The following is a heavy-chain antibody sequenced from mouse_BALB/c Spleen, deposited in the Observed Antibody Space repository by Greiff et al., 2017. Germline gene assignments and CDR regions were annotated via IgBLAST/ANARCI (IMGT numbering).Heavy chain of an antibody. V-gene: IGHV1S56*01. CDR1: GYTFTSYY. CDR3: ARSTTVVATYAMDY. J-gene: IGHJ4*01. Sequence: VQLQQSGPELVKPGASVRISCKASGYTFTSYYIHWVKQRPGQGLEWIGWIYPGNVNTKYNEKFKGKATLTADKSSSTAYMQLSSLTSEDSAVYFCARSTTVVATYAMDYWGQGTSVTVAS. D-gene: IGHD1-1*01. CDR2: IYPGNVNT.